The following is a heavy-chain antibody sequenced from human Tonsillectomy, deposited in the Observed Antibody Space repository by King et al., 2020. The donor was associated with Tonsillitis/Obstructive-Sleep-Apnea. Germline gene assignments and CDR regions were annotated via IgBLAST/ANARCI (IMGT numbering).Heavy chain of an antibody. CDR2: IYHSGST. CDR1: GGSISSSNW. Sequence: QLQESGPGLVKPSGTLSLTCAVSGGSISSSNWWSCVRQPPGKGLEWIGVIYHSGSTNYNPSLKSRVTISVDKSKNQFSLKLSAVTAADTAVYYCARNGYCSGGSCYDFDYWGQGTLVTVSS. J-gene: IGHJ4*02. V-gene: IGHV4-4*02. D-gene: IGHD2-15*01. CDR3: ARNGYCSGGSCYDFDY.